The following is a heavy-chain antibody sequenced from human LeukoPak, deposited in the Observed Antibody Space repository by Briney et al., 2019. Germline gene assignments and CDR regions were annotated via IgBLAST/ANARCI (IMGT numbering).Heavy chain of an antibody. V-gene: IGHV1-46*01. CDR3: ATDGRSYDSSAYYYLDY. J-gene: IGHJ4*02. CDR2: INPSDGST. D-gene: IGHD3-22*01. CDR1: GYTFTIYY. Sequence: ASVKVSCKASGYTFTIYYMHWVRQAPGQGLEWMGIINPSDGSTTYAQKFQGRVTMTRDTSTSTVYMELSSLRSEDTAAYYCATDGRSYDSSAYYYLDYWGQGTLVTVSS.